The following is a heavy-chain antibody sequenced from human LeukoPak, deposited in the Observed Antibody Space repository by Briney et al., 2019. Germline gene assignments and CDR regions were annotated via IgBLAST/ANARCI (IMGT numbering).Heavy chain of an antibody. V-gene: IGHV3-11*04. CDR1: GYSISSGYY. D-gene: IGHD3-22*01. CDR2: ISSSGSTI. CDR3: ARDPFYYDSTGLDSYFDY. Sequence: LSLTCTVSGYSISSGYYWGWIRQAPGKGLEWVSYISSSGSTIYYADSVKGRFTISRDNAKKSLYLQMNSLRAEDTAVYYCARDPFYYDSTGLDSYFDYWGQGTLVTVSS. J-gene: IGHJ4*02.